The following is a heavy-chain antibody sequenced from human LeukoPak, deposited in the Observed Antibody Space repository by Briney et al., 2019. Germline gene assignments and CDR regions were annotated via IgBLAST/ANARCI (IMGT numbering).Heavy chain of an antibody. Sequence: GGSLRLSCAASGFTFSSYDMNWVRQAPGKGLEWVSYISSSGSTIYYADSVKGRFSISRDNAKNSLYLQMNSLRAEDTAVYHCARAGYCSSTTCYDLFDPWGQGTLVTVSS. CDR1: GFTFSSYD. D-gene: IGHD2-2*01. CDR3: ARAGYCSSTTCYDLFDP. J-gene: IGHJ5*02. V-gene: IGHV3-48*03. CDR2: ISSSGSTI.